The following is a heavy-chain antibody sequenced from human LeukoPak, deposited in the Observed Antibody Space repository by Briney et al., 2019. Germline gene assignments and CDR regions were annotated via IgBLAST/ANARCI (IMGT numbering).Heavy chain of an antibody. CDR3: ARTYYAYYMDV. Sequence: PSETLSLTCTVSGGSISSSSYYWGWIRQPPGKGLEWIGSIYYSGSTYYNPSLKSRVTISVDTSKNQFSLKLSSVTAADTAVYYCARTYYAYYMDVWGKGTTVTVSS. J-gene: IGHJ6*03. CDR1: GGSISSSSYY. CDR2: IYYSGST. D-gene: IGHD3-3*01. V-gene: IGHV4-39*07.